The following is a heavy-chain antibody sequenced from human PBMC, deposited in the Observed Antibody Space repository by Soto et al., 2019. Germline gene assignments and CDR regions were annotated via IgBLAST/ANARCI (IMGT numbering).Heavy chain of an antibody. Sequence: PGGSLRLSCVVSAFTSRNYAIHWIRQAPGKGLEWVSGFDFNSGRTGYADSVKGRFTISRDNAKNSLSLEMKSLRVEDTALYYCTKDLVPGGEDVWGPGTTRTVSS. D-gene: IGHD2-21*01. CDR1: AFTSRNYA. V-gene: IGHV3-9*02. J-gene: IGHJ6*02. CDR3: TKDLVPGGEDV. CDR2: FDFNSGRT.